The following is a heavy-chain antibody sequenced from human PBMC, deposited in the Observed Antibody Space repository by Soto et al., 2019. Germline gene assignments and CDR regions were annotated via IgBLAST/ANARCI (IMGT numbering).Heavy chain of an antibody. CDR2: ISGSGGST. CDR3: ARRGGQQLVYYYYMDV. Sequence: GGSLRLSCAASGFTFSSYAMSWVRQAPGKGLEWVSAISGSGGSTYYADSVKGRFTISRDNSKNTLYLQMNSLRAEGTAVYYCARRGGQQLVYYYYMDVWGKGTTVTVSS. D-gene: IGHD6-6*01. CDR1: GFTFSSYA. V-gene: IGHV3-23*01. J-gene: IGHJ6*03.